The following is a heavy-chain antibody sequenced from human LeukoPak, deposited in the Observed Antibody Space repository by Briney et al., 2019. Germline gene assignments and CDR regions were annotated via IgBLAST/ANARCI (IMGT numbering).Heavy chain of an antibody. J-gene: IGHJ4*02. CDR1: GFTFSSYE. CDR3: ARGELDIVLMVCASQFDY. D-gene: IGHD2-8*01. CDR2: SSSSGSTI. Sequence: PGGSLRLSCAASGFTFSSYEMNWVRQAPGKGLEWVSYSSSSGSTIYYADSVKGRFTISRDNAKNSLYLQMNSLRAEDTAVYYCARGELDIVLMVCASQFDYWGQGTLVTVSS. V-gene: IGHV3-48*03.